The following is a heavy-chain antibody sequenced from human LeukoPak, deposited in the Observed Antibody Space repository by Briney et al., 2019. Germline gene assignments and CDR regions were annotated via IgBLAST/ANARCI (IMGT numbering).Heavy chain of an antibody. V-gene: IGHV4-39*07. D-gene: IGHD4-17*01. CDR2: IYYSGST. J-gene: IGHJ4*02. CDR1: GGSISSSSYY. CDR3: ARDRYGGDYGNDY. Sequence: SETLSLTCTVSGGSISSSSYYWGWIRQPPGKGLEWIGSIYYSGSTYYNPSLKSRVTISVDTSKNQFSLKLSSVTAADTAVYYCARDRYGGDYGNDYWGQGTLVTVSS.